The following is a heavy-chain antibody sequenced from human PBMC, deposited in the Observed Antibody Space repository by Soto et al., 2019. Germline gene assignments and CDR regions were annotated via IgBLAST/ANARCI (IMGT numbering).Heavy chain of an antibody. Sequence: GGSLRLSCAASGFTFGSYWMTWVRQAPGKGLEWVANIRQDGNEIYYVDSVKGRFTISRDNTRNSLYLQMNSLRADDTAVYYCARAPYYDVYFDYWGQGTLVTVSS. J-gene: IGHJ4*02. D-gene: IGHD3-16*01. CDR1: GFTFGSYW. CDR3: ARAPYYDVYFDY. CDR2: IRQDGNEI. V-gene: IGHV3-7*03.